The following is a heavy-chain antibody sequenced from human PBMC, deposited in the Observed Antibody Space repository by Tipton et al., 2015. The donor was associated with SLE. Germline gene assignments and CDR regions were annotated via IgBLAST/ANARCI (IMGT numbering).Heavy chain of an antibody. Sequence: TLSLTCTVSGGSISTYYWSWIRQPPKQGLEWIGWIYPTGSTDYNPSLKSRVTISVDTSKNQFSLRLSSVTAADTAVYYCARDYYGSGFDAFDIWGQGTMVTVSS. CDR2: IYPTGST. J-gene: IGHJ3*02. D-gene: IGHD3-10*01. CDR3: ARDYYGSGFDAFDI. CDR1: GGSISTYY. V-gene: IGHV4-59*01.